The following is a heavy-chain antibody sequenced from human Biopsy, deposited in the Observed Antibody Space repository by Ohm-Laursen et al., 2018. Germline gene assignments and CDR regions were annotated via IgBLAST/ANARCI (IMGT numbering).Heavy chain of an antibody. J-gene: IGHJ4*02. D-gene: IGHD4-17*01. V-gene: IGHV3-23*01. CDR3: ALAAAQTVTHFDY. Sequence: SLRLSCAASDFTVSENYFTWVRQAPGKGLEWVSTISGNSDIIYDTDSVKGRFTISRDNSKNTLYLQMNSLRADDTAVYYCALAAAQTVTHFDYWGQGTLVTVSS. CDR2: ISGNSDII. CDR1: DFTVSENY.